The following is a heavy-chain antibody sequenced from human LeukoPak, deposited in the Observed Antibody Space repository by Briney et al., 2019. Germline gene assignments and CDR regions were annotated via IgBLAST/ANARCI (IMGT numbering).Heavy chain of an antibody. J-gene: IGHJ3*02. D-gene: IGHD5-18*01. CDR2: IWHNGSP. Sequence: SENLSLTCYVSNGSMTNYFWSWIRQPPGKGLEFLGFIWHNGSPSYNPSLKSRLAMSVDTSRTHFSMKLTAVTAADAAVYYCARRGQLWLQRGAFDIWGQGTMVTVSS. V-gene: IGHV4-59*12. CDR3: ARRGQLWLQRGAFDI. CDR1: NGSMTNYF.